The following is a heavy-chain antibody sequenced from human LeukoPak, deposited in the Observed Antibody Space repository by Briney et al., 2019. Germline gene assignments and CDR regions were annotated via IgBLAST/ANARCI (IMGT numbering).Heavy chain of an antibody. J-gene: IGHJ6*02. V-gene: IGHV3-30*02. CDR2: IWDDGTNE. CDR1: GFTFSSYG. CDR3: ARDSYGMDV. Sequence: GGSLRLSCAASGFTFSSYGMHWVRQAPGKGLEWLAIIWDDGTNEFYADSVKGRFTISRDNSKNTLYLQMNSLRAEDTAVYYCARDSYGMDVWGQGTTVTVSS.